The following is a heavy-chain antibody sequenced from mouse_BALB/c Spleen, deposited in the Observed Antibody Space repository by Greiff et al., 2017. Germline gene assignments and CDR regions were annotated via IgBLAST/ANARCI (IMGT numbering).Heavy chain of an antibody. Sequence: VQLQQSGAELAKPGASVKMSCKASGYTFTSYWMHWVKQRPGQGLEWIGYINPSTGYTEYNQKFKDKATLTADKSSSTAYMQLSSLTSEDSAVYYCAREDYGAWFAYWGQGTLVTVSA. J-gene: IGHJ3*01. CDR1: GYTFTSYW. V-gene: IGHV1-7*01. CDR3: AREDYGAWFAY. CDR2: INPSTGYT. D-gene: IGHD1-1*01.